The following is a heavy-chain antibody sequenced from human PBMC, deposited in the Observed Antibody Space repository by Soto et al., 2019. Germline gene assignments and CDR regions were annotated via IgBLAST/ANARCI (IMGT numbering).Heavy chain of an antibody. D-gene: IGHD3-22*01. Sequence: EVQLLESGGGLVQPGGSLRLSCAASGFTFSSYAMSWVRQAPGKGLEWVSAISGSGGSTYYADSEKGRFTISRVNSKNTLYQQMNSLSVQDTAVSYCAKTYLKTYYYDSSGYAFDIWGQGTMVTVSS. CDR2: ISGSGGST. V-gene: IGHV3-23*01. CDR1: GFTFSSYA. CDR3: AKTYLKTYYYDSSGYAFDI. J-gene: IGHJ3*02.